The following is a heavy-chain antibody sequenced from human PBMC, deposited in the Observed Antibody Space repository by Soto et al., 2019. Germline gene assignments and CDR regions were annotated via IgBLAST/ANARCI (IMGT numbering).Heavy chain of an antibody. J-gene: IGHJ4*02. CDR3: TAGKLYPSLDFDY. CDR1: GFTFNDYT. D-gene: IGHD2-8*01. Sequence: LRLSCTASGFTFNDYTLSWVRQAPGKGLEWVGFIRSKAYGGTTEYAASVKGRFTISRDDSKSIAYLQMNSLKTEDTAVYYCTAGKLYPSLDFDYWGQGTLVTVS. CDR2: IRSKAYGGTT. V-gene: IGHV3-49*04.